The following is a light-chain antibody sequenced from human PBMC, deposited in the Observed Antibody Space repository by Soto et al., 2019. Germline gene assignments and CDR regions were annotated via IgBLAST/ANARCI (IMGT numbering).Light chain of an antibody. CDR2: DVR. CDR1: SSDVGVYNY. V-gene: IGLV2-14*01. CDR3: SSYTSSRPLV. J-gene: IGLJ1*01. Sequence: QSVPTQPASVSGSPGQSITIACAATSSDVGVYNYVSWYQQHPGKAPNLMIYDVRNRPSGVSTRFSGSKSGNTASLPISGLQAEDEAGYYCSSYTSSRPLVFGTGTKVTV.